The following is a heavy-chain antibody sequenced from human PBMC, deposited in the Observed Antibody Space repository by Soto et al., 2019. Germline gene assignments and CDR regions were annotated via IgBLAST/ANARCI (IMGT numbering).Heavy chain of an antibody. Sequence: SETLSLTCTVSGASVSSGSYGWSWIRQPPGKELEWLGYINYSGSTNYNPSLERRVTISVDTSTKQFSLKLNSVTAADTAMYYCARAQYYGSGIYSRPYYYYYGLDVWGPGTTVTVSS. D-gene: IGHD3-10*01. CDR2: INYSGST. V-gene: IGHV4-61*01. CDR1: GASVSSGSYG. J-gene: IGHJ6*02. CDR3: ARAQYYGSGIYSRPYYYYYGLDV.